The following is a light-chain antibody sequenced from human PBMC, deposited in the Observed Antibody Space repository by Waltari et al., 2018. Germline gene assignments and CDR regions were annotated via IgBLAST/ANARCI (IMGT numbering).Light chain of an antibody. Sequence: EVVLTQSPATLSLSPGDRATLSCRASQSVSINLAWYQQKPGQAPRLLIYDASNRATGIPARFSGSGSGTDCTLTISSLEPEDFAVYYCQQRSSWPPRISFGPGTKVNIK. CDR2: DAS. J-gene: IGKJ3*01. CDR1: QSVSIN. CDR3: QQRSSWPPRIS. V-gene: IGKV3-11*01.